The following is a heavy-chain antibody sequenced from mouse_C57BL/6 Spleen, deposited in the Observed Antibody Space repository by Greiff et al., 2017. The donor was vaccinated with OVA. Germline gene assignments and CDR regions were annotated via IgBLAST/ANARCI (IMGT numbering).Heavy chain of an antibody. CDR2: ISSGSSTI. CDR3: ARSGTPDYFDY. Sequence: EVQLVESGGGLVKPGGSLKLSCAASGFTFSDYGMHWVRQAPEKGLEWVAYISSGSSTIYYADTVKGRFTISRDNAKNTLFLQMTSLRDDDAAMYYCARSGTPDYFDYWGQGTTLTVSS. CDR1: GFTFSDYG. D-gene: IGHD4-1*01. V-gene: IGHV5-17*01. J-gene: IGHJ2*01.